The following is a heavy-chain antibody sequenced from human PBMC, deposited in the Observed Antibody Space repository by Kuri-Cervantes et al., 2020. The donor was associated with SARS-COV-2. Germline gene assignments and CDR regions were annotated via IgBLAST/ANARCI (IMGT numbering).Heavy chain of an antibody. D-gene: IGHD5-24*01. Sequence: GESLKISCAASGFTFGGYGMNWVRQAPGKGLQWVSYIGSSGSDMHYADSVKGRFTISRDNAKNSLYLQMNSLRAEDTAVYYCARATREGYDYWGQGALVTVSS. CDR1: GFTFGGYG. CDR2: IGSSGSDM. CDR3: ARATREGYDY. V-gene: IGHV3-48*01. J-gene: IGHJ4*02.